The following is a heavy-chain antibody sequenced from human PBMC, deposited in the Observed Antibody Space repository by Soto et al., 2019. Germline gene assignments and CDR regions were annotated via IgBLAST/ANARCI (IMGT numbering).Heavy chain of an antibody. CDR2: IWDDGSNK. V-gene: IGHV3-33*01. CDR1: GFTFSSYG. Sequence: QVQLVESGGGVVQPGRSLRLSCAASGFTFSSYGMHWVRQAPGKGLEWVAVIWDDGSNKYYADSVKGRFTISRDNSKNTLYLQMNSLRAGDTAVYYCARGRTYNWNYGGGWYYYYGMDVWGQGTTVTVSS. D-gene: IGHD1-7*01. J-gene: IGHJ6*02. CDR3: ARGRTYNWNYGGGWYYYYGMDV.